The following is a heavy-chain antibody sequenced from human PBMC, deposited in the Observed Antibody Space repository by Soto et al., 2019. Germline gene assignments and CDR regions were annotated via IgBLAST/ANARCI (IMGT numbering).Heavy chain of an antibody. CDR3: ARDLRPLRLGELSLYRSFDY. D-gene: IGHD3-16*02. J-gene: IGHJ4*02. CDR1: GFTFSSYS. V-gene: IGHV3-48*02. Sequence: GGSLRLSCAASGFTFSSYSMNWVRQAPGKGLEWVSYISSSSSTIYYADSVKGRFTISRDNAKNSLYLQMNSLRDEDTAVYYCARDLRPLRLGELSLYRSFDYWGQGTLVTVS. CDR2: ISSSSSTI.